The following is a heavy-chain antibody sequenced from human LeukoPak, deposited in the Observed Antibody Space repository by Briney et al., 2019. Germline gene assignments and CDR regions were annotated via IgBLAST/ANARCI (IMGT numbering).Heavy chain of an antibody. CDR1: GGSISSYY. Sequence: SETLSLTCTVSGGSISSYYWSWIRQPPGKGLEWIGYIYYSGSTNYNPSLKSRVTISVDTSKSQFSLKLSSVTAADTAVYYCARATYYDFWSGYRGNYYYYYMDVWGKGTTVTVSS. J-gene: IGHJ6*03. CDR3: ARATYYDFWSGYRGNYYYYYMDV. D-gene: IGHD3-3*01. V-gene: IGHV4-59*01. CDR2: IYYSGST.